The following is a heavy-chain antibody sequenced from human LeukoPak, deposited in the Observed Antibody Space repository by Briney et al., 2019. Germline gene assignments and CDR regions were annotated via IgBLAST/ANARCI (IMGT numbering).Heavy chain of an antibody. D-gene: IGHD6-6*01. CDR3: AREYSSSVSFGP. Sequence: GGSLRLSCAASGFTFSSYSMNWIRQAPGKGLEWVSSISSSSGYIYHADSVKGRFTISRDNAKNSLYLQMNSLRAEDTAVYYCAREYSSSVSFGPWGQGTLVTVSS. V-gene: IGHV3-21*01. CDR2: ISSSSGYI. J-gene: IGHJ5*02. CDR1: GFTFSSYS.